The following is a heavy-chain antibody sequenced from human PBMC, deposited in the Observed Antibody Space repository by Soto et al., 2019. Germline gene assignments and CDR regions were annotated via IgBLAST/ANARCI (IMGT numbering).Heavy chain of an antibody. CDR2: ISGSGGST. J-gene: IGHJ6*03. V-gene: IGHV3-23*01. CDR3: AKDGVTIFGVVIDYYYYMDV. D-gene: IGHD3-3*01. Sequence: PGGSLRLSCAASGFTFSSYAMSWVRQAPGKGLEWVSAISGSGGSTYYADSVKGRFTISRDNSKNTLYLQMNSLRAEDTAVYYCAKDGVTIFGVVIDYYYYMDVWGKGTTVTVSS. CDR1: GFTFSSYA.